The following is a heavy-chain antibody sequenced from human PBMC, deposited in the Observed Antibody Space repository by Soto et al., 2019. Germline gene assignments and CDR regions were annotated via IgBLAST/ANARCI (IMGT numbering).Heavy chain of an antibody. V-gene: IGHV1-2*04. CDR1: GYTFTGYY. CDR2: INPNSGGT. Sequence: GASVKVSCKASGYTFTGYYMHWVLQAPGQGLEWMGWINPNSGGTNYAQKFQGWVTMTRDTSISTAYMELSRLRSDDTAVYYCARSAGITGTTGYYYGMDVWGQGTTVTVSS. D-gene: IGHD1-7*01. J-gene: IGHJ6*02. CDR3: ARSAGITGTTGYYYGMDV.